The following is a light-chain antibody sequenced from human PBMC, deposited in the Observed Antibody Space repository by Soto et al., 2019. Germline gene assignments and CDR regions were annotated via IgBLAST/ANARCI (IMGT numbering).Light chain of an antibody. CDR2: EAS. CDR3: QQYTNFPLT. Sequence: DIQMTQSPSTLSASVGDRVTITCRASQSISSWLAWYQQKPGKAPKLLIHEASRLESGVPSRFSGSESGTEFTLTISGLHDEDSATYYCQQYTNFPLTFGGGTKVEIK. CDR1: QSISSW. V-gene: IGKV1-5*01. J-gene: IGKJ4*01.